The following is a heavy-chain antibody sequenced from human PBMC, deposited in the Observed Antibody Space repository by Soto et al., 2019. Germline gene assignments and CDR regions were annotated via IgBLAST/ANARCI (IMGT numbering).Heavy chain of an antibody. V-gene: IGHV4-30-4*01. CDR3: ARGLTTVTTPALDY. CDR2: IYYSGST. J-gene: IGHJ4*02. D-gene: IGHD4-17*01. CDR1: GGSISSGDYY. Sequence: SETLSLTCTVSGGSISSGDYYWSWIRQPPGKGLEWIGYIYYSGSTYYNPSLKSRVTISVDTSKNQFSLKLSSVTAADTAVYYCARGLTTVTTPALDYWGQGTLVTVSS.